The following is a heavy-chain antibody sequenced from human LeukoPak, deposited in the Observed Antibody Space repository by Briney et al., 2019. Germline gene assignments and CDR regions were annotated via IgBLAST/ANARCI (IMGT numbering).Heavy chain of an antibody. CDR1: GGSISGYY. CDR3: ARGRSERSFDY. J-gene: IGHJ4*02. V-gene: IGHV4-59*01. Sequence: KPSETLSLTCTVSGGSISGYYWSWIRQPPGKGLEWIGNIYYSGSTNYNPSLKSRVTISVDTSKNQFSLKLSSVTAADTAIYHCARGRSERSFDYWGQGTLVTVSS. D-gene: IGHD1-1*01. CDR2: IYYSGST.